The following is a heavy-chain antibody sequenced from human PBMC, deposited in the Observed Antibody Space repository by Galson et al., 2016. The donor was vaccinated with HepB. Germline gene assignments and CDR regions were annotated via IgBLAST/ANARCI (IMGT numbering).Heavy chain of an antibody. CDR1: GFTFSDYY. D-gene: IGHD3-22*01. Sequence: SLRLSCAASGFTFSDYYMSWIRQAPGKGLEWVSYISSSSRYTNYADSVKGRFTISRDNAKNSLYLQMNSLRAEDTAVYYCARDTHAYYDYDSSGPERGNFDYWGQGTLVTVSS. CDR3: ARDTHAYYDYDSSGPERGNFDY. CDR2: ISSSSRYT. J-gene: IGHJ4*02. V-gene: IGHV3-11*05.